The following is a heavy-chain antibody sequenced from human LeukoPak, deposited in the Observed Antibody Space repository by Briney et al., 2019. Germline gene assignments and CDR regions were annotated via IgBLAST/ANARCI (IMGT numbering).Heavy chain of an antibody. CDR1: GCTFTSYG. D-gene: IGHD3-22*01. CDR2: ISAYNGNT. CDR3: ATTLYDSSGYYPEYYFDY. Sequence: ASVKVSCKASGCTFTSYGISWVRQAPGQGLEWMGWISAYNGNTNYAQKLQGRVTMTTDTSTSTAYMELRSLRSDDTAVYYCATTLYDSSGYYPEYYFDYWGQGTLVTVSS. V-gene: IGHV1-18*01. J-gene: IGHJ4*02.